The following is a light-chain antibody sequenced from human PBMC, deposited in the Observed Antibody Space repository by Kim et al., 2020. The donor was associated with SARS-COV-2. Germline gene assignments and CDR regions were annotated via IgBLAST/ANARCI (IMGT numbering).Light chain of an antibody. CDR1: QSVSSSY. J-gene: IGKJ5*01. CDR3: QQYGSSPSST. Sequence: EIVLTQSPGTLSLSPGERATRSCRASQSVSSSYLAWYQQKPGQAPRLLCYGASSRATGIPDRFSGSGSGTDFTLTISRLEPEDFAVYYCQQYGSSPSSTFGQGTRMEIK. V-gene: IGKV3-20*01. CDR2: GAS.